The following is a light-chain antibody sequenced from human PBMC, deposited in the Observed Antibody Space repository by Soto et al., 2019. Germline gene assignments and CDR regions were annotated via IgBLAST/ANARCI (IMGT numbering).Light chain of an antibody. J-gene: IGLJ3*02. CDR3: AAWDDSLHGWV. CDR2: DVT. CDR1: SSDIGDYDY. V-gene: IGLV2-14*01. Sequence: QSALTQPASVSGSPGQSITISCTGTSSDIGDYDYVSWYQHLPGKAPKLLIFDVTHRPSGVSDRFSGSKSGNTASLTISGVRPEDEADYYCAAWDDSLHGWVFGGGTKLTVL.